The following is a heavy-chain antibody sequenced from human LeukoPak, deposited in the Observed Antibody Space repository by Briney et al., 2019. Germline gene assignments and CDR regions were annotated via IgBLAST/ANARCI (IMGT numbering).Heavy chain of an antibody. CDR1: GFTFSSYS. CDR2: ISGSSSYI. Sequence: GGSLRLSCAASGFTFSSYSMNWVRQAPGKGLEWVSSISGSSSYIYYADSVKGRFTISRDNAKNSLYLQMNSLRAEDTAVYYCARAVWDSSGHLFDYWGQGTLVSVSS. J-gene: IGHJ4*02. D-gene: IGHD3-22*01. V-gene: IGHV3-21*01. CDR3: ARAVWDSSGHLFDY.